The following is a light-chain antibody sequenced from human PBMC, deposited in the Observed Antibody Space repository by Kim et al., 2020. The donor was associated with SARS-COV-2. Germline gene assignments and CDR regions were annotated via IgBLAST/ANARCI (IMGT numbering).Light chain of an antibody. J-gene: IGKJ4*01. Sequence: EIVLTQPPATLSLSPGERATLSCRASQNISSYLAWYQQKPGQAPRLLIYDASNRATGIPARFSGSGSGTDFTLTISSLEPEDFAVYYCQQRSNWITFGGGTKVDIK. CDR1: QNISSY. CDR3: QQRSNWIT. CDR2: DAS. V-gene: IGKV3-11*01.